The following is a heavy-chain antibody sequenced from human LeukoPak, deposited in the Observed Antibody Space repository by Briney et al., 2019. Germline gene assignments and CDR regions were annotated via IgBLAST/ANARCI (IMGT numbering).Heavy chain of an antibody. CDR1: GFTFINYA. V-gene: IGHV3-23*01. D-gene: IGHD6-19*01. Sequence: GGSLRLSCAASGFTFINYAMTWVRLTPGEGLEWVADTSGSGATTFYADSVKGRFTISRDNSKNTLFLQMNSLRPEDTAVYYCAKRRTSGWSRAALEYWGQGTLVIVSS. CDR2: TSGSGATT. CDR3: AKRRTSGWSRAALEY. J-gene: IGHJ4*02.